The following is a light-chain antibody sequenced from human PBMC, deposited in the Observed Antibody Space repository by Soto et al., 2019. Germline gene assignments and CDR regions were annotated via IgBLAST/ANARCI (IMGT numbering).Light chain of an antibody. CDR2: GAS. V-gene: IGKV3-15*01. J-gene: IGKJ3*01. Sequence: EIVMTQSPATLSVSPGERATLSCRASQSVSSNLAWYQQKPGQAPRLLIYGASTRATGIPARFSGSGSGTAFTLTVNSLQSEDFAVYYCQQYNNWPLFTFGPGTKVYIK. CDR1: QSVSSN. CDR3: QQYNNWPLFT.